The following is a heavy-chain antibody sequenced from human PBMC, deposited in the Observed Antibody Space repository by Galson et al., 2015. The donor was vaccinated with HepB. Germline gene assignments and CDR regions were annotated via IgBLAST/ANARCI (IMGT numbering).Heavy chain of an antibody. D-gene: IGHD4-17*01. CDR1: GFIFDDYA. V-gene: IGHV3-9*01. J-gene: IGHJ3*01. Sequence: SLRLSCAASGFIFDDYAMHWVRQVPGKGLEWVSGVTRNSGTIAYADSVKGRFTISRDNARNSLYLQVNSLRPEDTALYYCVKDTFVGLRCGFDVWGQGTMVTVSS. CDR3: VKDTFVGLRCGFDV. CDR2: VTRNSGTI.